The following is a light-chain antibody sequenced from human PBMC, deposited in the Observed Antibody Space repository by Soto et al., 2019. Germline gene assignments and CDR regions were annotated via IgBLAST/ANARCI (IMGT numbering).Light chain of an antibody. V-gene: IGLV2-14*01. CDR2: EVS. CDR3: SSYTSSSTLV. Sequence: QSALTQPASVSASPGQSITISCAGTSSDVGGWPHVSWYQQHPGKAPKLVIYEVSNRPSGVSSRFSGSKSGSTASLTISGLQAEDEADYYRSSYTSSSTLVFGGGTKVTVL. CDR1: SSDVGGWPH. J-gene: IGLJ2*01.